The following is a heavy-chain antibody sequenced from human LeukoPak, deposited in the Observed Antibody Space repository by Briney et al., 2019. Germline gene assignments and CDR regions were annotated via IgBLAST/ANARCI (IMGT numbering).Heavy chain of an antibody. CDR2: IYSSGST. D-gene: IGHD6-19*01. Sequence: SETLSLTCTVSVGSISGYYWSWIRQPPGEGLGWIGYIYSSGSTTYNSSLKSRATISVDTSKNQSSLKLSSVTAADTAVYYCARRAVAENYFDYWGQGTLVTVSS. CDR3: ARRAVAENYFDY. J-gene: IGHJ4*02. CDR1: VGSISGYY. V-gene: IGHV4-4*09.